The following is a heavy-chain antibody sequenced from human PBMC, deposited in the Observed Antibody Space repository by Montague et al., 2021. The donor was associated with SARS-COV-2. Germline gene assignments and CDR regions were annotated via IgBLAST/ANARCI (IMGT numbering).Heavy chain of an antibody. CDR2: ISAYNGNT. D-gene: IGHD3-10*01. Sequence: SGKVSCKASGYTFTSYGISWVRQAPGQGLEWMGWISAYNGNTNYAQKLQGRVTMTTDTSTCTAYMELRSLRSDDTAVYYCARDDYYGSGSPLSDYGMDVWGQGTTVTVSS. J-gene: IGHJ6*02. CDR1: GYTFTSYG. CDR3: ARDDYYGSGSPLSDYGMDV. V-gene: IGHV1-18*01.